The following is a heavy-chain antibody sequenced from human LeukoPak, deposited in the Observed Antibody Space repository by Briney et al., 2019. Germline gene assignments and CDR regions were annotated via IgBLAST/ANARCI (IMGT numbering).Heavy chain of an antibody. Sequence: TPSETLSLTCTVSGGSISSNHYYWGWIRQPPGKGLEWIGYIYYSGSTNYNPSLKSRVTISVDTSKNQFSLKLSSVTAADTAVYYCAREYFQFGSSYAFDIWGQGTMVTVSS. J-gene: IGHJ3*02. CDR3: AREYFQFGSSYAFDI. CDR2: IYYSGST. CDR1: GGSISSNHYY. D-gene: IGHD6-6*01. V-gene: IGHV4-61*01.